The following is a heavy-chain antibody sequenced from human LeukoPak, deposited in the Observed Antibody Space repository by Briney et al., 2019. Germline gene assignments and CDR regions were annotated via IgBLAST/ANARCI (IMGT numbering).Heavy chain of an antibody. V-gene: IGHV6-1*01. D-gene: IGHD6-19*01. J-gene: IGHJ5*02. CDR3: ARQLRIAVAGGNWFDP. Sequence: SQTLSLTCALSGDSFSSNSAAWNWVRQSPSRGLEWLGRTYYRSKWYNDYAVSVKSRITINPDTSKNQFSLQLNSVTPEDTAVYYCARQLRIAVAGGNWFDPWGQGTLVTVSS. CDR2: TYYRSKWYN. CDR1: GDSFSSNSAA.